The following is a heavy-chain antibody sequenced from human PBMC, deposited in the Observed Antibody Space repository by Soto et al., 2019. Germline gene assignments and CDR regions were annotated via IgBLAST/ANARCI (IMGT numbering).Heavy chain of an antibody. CDR3: ARGDFWSGNEFDY. D-gene: IGHD3-3*01. V-gene: IGHV4-59*01. CDR2: IYYSGST. CDR1: GGSISSYY. Sequence: QVQLQESGPGLVKPSETLSLTCTVSGGSISSYYWSWIRQPPGKALEWIGYIYYSGSTNYNPSLQSRVTISVATSKNQFSLKLSSVTAADTAVYYCARGDFWSGNEFDYWGQGTLVTVSS. J-gene: IGHJ4*02.